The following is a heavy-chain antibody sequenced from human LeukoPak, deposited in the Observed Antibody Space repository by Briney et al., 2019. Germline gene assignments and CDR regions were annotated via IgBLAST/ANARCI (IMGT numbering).Heavy chain of an antibody. D-gene: IGHD3-16*01. CDR3: AKHDDYVWGRVDV. CDR1: GFTFSACG. CDR2: ISGGGGTT. Sequence: PGGSLRLSCAASGFTFSACGMSWVRQAPGKGLEWVSAISGGGGTTHNTHSVKGRFSISRDNSKNTLYLQMNSLRAEDTALYFCAKHDDYVWGRVDVWGKGTTVTISS. J-gene: IGHJ6*04. V-gene: IGHV3-23*01.